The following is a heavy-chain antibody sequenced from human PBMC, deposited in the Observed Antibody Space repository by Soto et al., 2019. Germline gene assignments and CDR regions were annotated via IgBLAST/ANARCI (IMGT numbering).Heavy chain of an antibody. CDR2: VTSTSSTI. V-gene: IGHV3-48*02. D-gene: IGHD3-3*01. Sequence: GGSLRLSCVASGFTFSRYSFNWVRQAPGRGLEWVSYVTSTSSTIYYADYVKGRFTISRDDAKNSLYLQMNSLRDEDTAVYYCVRDSPTFGVVTSYAFDIWGQGTMVTVSS. J-gene: IGHJ3*02. CDR3: VRDSPTFGVVTSYAFDI. CDR1: GFTFSRYS.